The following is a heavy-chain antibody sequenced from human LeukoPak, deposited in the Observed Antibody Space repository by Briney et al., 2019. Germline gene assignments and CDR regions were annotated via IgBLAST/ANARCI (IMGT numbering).Heavy chain of an antibody. D-gene: IGHD1-20*01. CDR3: ARDPAYNWNWFNP. Sequence: KPSETLSLTCTVSGVSISSSNSYWGWIRQPPGKGLEWIGSIYYSGNTYYNASLKSQVSISIDTSKNQFSLKLSSVTAADTAVYYCARDPAYNWNWFNPWGQGTLVTVSS. J-gene: IGHJ5*02. CDR2: IYYSGNT. V-gene: IGHV4-39*07. CDR1: GVSISSSNSY.